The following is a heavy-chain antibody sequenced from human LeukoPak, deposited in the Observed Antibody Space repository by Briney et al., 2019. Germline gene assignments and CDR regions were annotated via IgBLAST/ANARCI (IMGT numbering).Heavy chain of an antibody. J-gene: IGHJ4*02. CDR1: GFTFSSYW. CDR3: ARDGGDSTRYCSRTSCYSFNY. CDR2: IKQDGSEK. Sequence: GGSLRLSCAASGFTFSSYWMSWVRQAPGKGLEWVANIKQDGSEKYYVDSVKGRFTISRDNAKNSLYLQMNSLSPEDTAMYYCARDGGDSTRYCSRTSCYSFNYWGQGTLVTVSS. D-gene: IGHD2-2*02. V-gene: IGHV3-7*01.